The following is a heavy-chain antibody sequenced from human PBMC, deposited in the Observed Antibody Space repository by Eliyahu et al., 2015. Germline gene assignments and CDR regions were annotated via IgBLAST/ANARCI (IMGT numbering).Heavy chain of an antibody. CDR1: GFXFXXXG. CDR2: IKSKTNGETT. V-gene: IGHV3-15*01. J-gene: IGHJ4*02. Sequence: EVQLVESGGGLVKPGGSLTLSCSASGFXFXXXGMSWVRQXPGKGLEWVGRIKSKTNGETTDYIAPVKGRFTMSRDDSKNMVYLQMNSLKIEDTAVYYCTTDSLAGAVAGIVDYWGQGTLVTVSS. CDR3: TTDSLAGAVAGIVDY. D-gene: IGHD6-19*01.